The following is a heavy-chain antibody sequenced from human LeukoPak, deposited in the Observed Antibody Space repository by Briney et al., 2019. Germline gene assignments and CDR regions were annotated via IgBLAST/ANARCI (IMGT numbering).Heavy chain of an antibody. CDR1: GFTFSNFA. CDR2: ITESGGRT. V-gene: IGHV3-23*01. J-gene: IGHJ4*02. Sequence: PGGSLRLSCAASGFTFSNFAMTWVRQAPGKGLEWVSSITESGGRTYYADSVKGRLTISRDNSRNTVYLQLSSLRVEDTAVYYCTKGSRATYDYWGQGTLVTVSS. CDR3: TKGSRATYDY.